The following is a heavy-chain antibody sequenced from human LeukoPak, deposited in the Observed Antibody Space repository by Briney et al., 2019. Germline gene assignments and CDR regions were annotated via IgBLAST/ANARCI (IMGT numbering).Heavy chain of an antibody. Sequence: SQTLSLTCTVSGGTISSGDYYWSWIRQPPGKGLEWIGEIYHSGSTNYNPSLKSRVTISVDKSKNQFSLKLSSVTAADTAVYYCAREEVEYHGFGERGFWFDPWGQGTLVTVSS. CDR1: GGTISSGDYY. J-gene: IGHJ5*02. V-gene: IGHV4-30-4*01. D-gene: IGHD3-10*01. CDR2: IYHSGST. CDR3: AREEVEYHGFGERGFWFDP.